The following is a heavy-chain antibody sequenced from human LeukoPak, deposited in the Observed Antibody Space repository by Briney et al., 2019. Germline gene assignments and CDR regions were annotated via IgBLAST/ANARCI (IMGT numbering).Heavy chain of an antibody. CDR3: ASCINYYDSSGYHYYFDY. V-gene: IGHV4-39*07. CDR1: GGSISSSSYY. J-gene: IGHJ4*02. D-gene: IGHD3-22*01. Sequence: SETLSLTCTVSGGSISSSSYYWGWIRQPPGTGLEWIGSIYYSGSTYYNPSLKSRVTISVDTSKNQFSLKLSSVTAADTAVYYCASCINYYDSSGYHYYFDYWGQGTLVTVSS. CDR2: IYYSGST.